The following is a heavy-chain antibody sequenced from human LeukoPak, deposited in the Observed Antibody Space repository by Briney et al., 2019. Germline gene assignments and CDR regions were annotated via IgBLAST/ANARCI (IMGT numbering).Heavy chain of an antibody. CDR1: GGSISTNYW. D-gene: IGHD6-19*01. J-gene: IGHJ5*02. CDR3: ASVRGYSSGWYASGFDP. V-gene: IGHV4-4*02. CDR2: IHHVGTT. Sequence: PSGTLSLTCAVSGGSISTNYWWNWVRQPPGKGLEWIGEIHHVGTTIYNPSLKSRVTISLDTSKNQFSLKLSSVTAADTAVYYCASVRGYSSGWYASGFDPWGQGTLVTVSS.